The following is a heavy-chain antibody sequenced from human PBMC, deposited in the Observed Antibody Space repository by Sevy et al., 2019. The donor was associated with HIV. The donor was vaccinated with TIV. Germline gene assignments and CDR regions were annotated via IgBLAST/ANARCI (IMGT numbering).Heavy chain of an antibody. V-gene: IGHV3-48*01. CDR1: GFSFSIYR. Sequence: GGSLRLSCAASGFSFSIYRMNWVRQAPGRGLEWVSYMSNTGSTIHYADSVKGRFTISRDNAKNSLYLQMNSLRAEDTAAYYCPSQRGGYERLYYFDYWGQGTLVTVSS. D-gene: IGHD5-12*01. J-gene: IGHJ4*02. CDR2: MSNTGSTI. CDR3: PSQRGGYERLYYFDY.